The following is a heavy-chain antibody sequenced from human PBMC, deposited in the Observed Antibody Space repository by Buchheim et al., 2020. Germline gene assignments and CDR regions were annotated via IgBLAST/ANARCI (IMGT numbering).Heavy chain of an antibody. CDR3: ARDGYSYGYVRFAYYYYMDV. CDR2: IKQDGSEK. D-gene: IGHD5-18*01. J-gene: IGHJ6*03. CDR1: GFTFSSYW. V-gene: IGHV3-7*01. Sequence: EVQLVESGGGLVQPGGSLRLSCAASGFTFSSYWMSWVRQAPGKGLEWVANIKQDGSEKYYVDSVKGRFTISRDNAKNSLYLQMNSLRAEDTAVYYCARDGYSYGYVRFAYYYYMDVWGKGTT.